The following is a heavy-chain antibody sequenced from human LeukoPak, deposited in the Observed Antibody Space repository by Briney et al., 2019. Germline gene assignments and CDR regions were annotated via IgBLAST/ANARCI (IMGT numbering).Heavy chain of an antibody. J-gene: IGHJ4*02. Sequence: ASVKVSCKASGYTFTSYGISWVRQAPGQGLEWMGWISAYNGNTNYAQKLQGRVTMTTDTSTSTAYMELRSLRSDDTAVYYCARAVSRLLWFGELRYYFDYWGQGTLVTVSS. CDR1: GYTFTSYG. CDR2: ISAYNGNT. D-gene: IGHD3-10*01. V-gene: IGHV1-18*01. CDR3: ARAVSRLLWFGELRYYFDY.